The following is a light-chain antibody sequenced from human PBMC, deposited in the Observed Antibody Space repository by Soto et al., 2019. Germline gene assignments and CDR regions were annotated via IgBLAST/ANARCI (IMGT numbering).Light chain of an antibody. CDR1: QDISSY. V-gene: IGKV1-9*01. Sequence: DIQLTQSPSFLSASVRDRVTITCRASQDISSYLAWYQQKLGKAPKLLIYGASTLQRGVPSRFSGSGSGTEFTLTISSLQPEDSATYYCQQLDSYPYTFGQGTKLEIK. CDR2: GAS. J-gene: IGKJ2*01. CDR3: QQLDSYPYT.